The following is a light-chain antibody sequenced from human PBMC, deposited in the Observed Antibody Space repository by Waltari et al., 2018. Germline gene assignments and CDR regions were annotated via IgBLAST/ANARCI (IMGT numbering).Light chain of an antibody. CDR3: QQYHSYSPYT. CDR2: KAS. CDR1: QTISTY. J-gene: IGKJ2*01. V-gene: IGKV1-5*03. Sequence: RARQTISTYLAWYQQKPGKAPNLLIYKASTLESGVPSRFSGSGSGTEFTLTISSLQPDDFATYYCQQYHSYSPYTFGQGTKLDIK.